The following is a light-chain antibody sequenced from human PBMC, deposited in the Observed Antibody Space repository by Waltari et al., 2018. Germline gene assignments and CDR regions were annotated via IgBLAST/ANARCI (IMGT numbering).Light chain of an antibody. CDR3: QVWNSGSTHMV. CDR2: DDS. V-gene: IGLV3-21*02. CDR1: NIGSES. J-gene: IGLJ2*01. Sequence: SYVLTQPPSVSVAPGQTASITCGGNNIGSESVHWYQQKPGQAPVLVVYDDSDRPAGIPGRFSGSNSGNTATLTLSRVEAGDEADYYCQVWNSGSTHMVFGGGTKLTVL.